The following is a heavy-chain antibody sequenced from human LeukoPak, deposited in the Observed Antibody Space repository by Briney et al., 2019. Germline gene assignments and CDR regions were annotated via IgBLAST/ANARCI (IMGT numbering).Heavy chain of an antibody. CDR1: GFTLSNYE. CDR2: ITKGGATV. J-gene: IGHJ5*02. Sequence: GGSLRLSCAPSGFTLSNYEMNWVRLTPGKGLEWISYITKGGATVLYAESVKGRFTISRDNANSSLYLQMNSLRAEDTAVYFCARLSVTITRRFDLWGQGTLVTVSS. D-gene: IGHD4-17*01. V-gene: IGHV3-48*03. CDR3: ARLSVTITRRFDL.